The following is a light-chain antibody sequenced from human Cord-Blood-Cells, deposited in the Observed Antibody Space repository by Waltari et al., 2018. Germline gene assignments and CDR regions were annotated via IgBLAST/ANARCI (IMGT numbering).Light chain of an antibody. CDR2: LGS. J-gene: IGKJ3*01. CDR3: MQALQTPFT. CDR1: QSLLHSNGYNY. Sequence: DIVMTQSPLSLPVTPREPDSISCRSSQSLLHSNGYNYLDWYLQKPGQSPQLLIYLGSNRASGVPDRFSGSGSGTDFTLKISRVEAEDVGVYYCMQALQTPFTFGPGTKVDIK. V-gene: IGKV2-28*01.